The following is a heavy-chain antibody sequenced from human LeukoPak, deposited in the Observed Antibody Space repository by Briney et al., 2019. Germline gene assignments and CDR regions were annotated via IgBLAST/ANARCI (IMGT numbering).Heavy chain of an antibody. D-gene: IGHD6-19*01. CDR2: ISAHNGNT. V-gene: IGHV1-18*01. CDR3: ARVTPVAVAGTSDY. J-gene: IGHJ4*02. CDR1: GYTFTSYG. Sequence: ASVKVSCKASGYTFTSYGISWVRQAPGQGLEWMGWISAHNGNTNYAQKLQGRVTMTTDTSTSTAYVELRSLRSDDTAVYYCARVTPVAVAGTSDYWGQGTLVTVSS.